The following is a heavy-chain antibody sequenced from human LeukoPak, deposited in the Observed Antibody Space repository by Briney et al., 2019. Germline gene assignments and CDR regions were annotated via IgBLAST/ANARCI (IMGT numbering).Heavy chain of an antibody. CDR1: GLTVSNNY. CDR2: IYSGGST. CDR3: ARNVGY. Sequence: GGSLRLSCAVSGLTVSNNYMSWDRQAPGKGLEWVSVIYSGGSTYYADSVKGRFTISRDNSKNTVYLQMNSLRDEDTAVYYCARNVGYWGQGTLVTVSS. J-gene: IGHJ4*02. D-gene: IGHD1-26*01. V-gene: IGHV3-53*01.